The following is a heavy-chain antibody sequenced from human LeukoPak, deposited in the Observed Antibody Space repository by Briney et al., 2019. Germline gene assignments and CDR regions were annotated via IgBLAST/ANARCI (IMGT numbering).Heavy chain of an antibody. Sequence: GGSLRLSCAASGFTFSSYAMSWVRQAPGKGLEWVSAISGSGGSTYYADSVKGRFTISRDNSKNTLYLQMNSLRAEDTAVYYCASTTGGSEFSPEYYFDYWGQGTLVTVSS. CDR3: ASTTGGSEFSPEYYFDY. V-gene: IGHV3-23*01. CDR1: GFTFSSYA. D-gene: IGHD3-10*01. CDR2: ISGSGGST. J-gene: IGHJ4*02.